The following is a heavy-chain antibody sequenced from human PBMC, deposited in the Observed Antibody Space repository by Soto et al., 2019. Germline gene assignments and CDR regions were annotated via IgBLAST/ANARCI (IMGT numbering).Heavy chain of an antibody. CDR1: GYTFTGYY. D-gene: IGHD4-17*01. CDR2: INPNSGGT. CDR3: ARDPVNDYGDYYFDY. J-gene: IGHJ4*02. V-gene: IGHV1-2*04. Sequence: ASVKFSCKASGYTFTGYYMHWVRQAPGQGLEWMGWINPNSGGTNYAQKFQGWVTMTRDTSISTAYMELSRLRSDDTAVYYCARDPVNDYGDYYFDYWGQGTLVTVFS.